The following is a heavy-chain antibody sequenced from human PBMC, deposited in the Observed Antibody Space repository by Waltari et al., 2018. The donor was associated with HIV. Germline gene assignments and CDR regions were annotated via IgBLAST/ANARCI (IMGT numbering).Heavy chain of an antibody. J-gene: IGHJ3*02. V-gene: IGHV4-34*01. CDR2: ITHSGSA. CDR3: ARGRQRITMIRVATSGAVEI. Sequence: QVQLQQWGEGLLKASETLSLICAVYGGSFSAYYWSWIRQSQGKGVEWIGEITHSGSANYNPSLKSRVTLSLDTSKNQISLKLRSVTAADTAVYYCARGRQRITMIRVATSGAVEIWGHGTMVTVSS. CDR1: GGSFSAYY. D-gene: IGHD3-22*01.